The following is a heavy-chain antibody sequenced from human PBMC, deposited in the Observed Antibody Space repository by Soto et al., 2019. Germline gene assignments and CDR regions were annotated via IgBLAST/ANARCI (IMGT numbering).Heavy chain of an antibody. CDR2: IYYSANT. CDR3: VSSNRGSCH. J-gene: IGHJ4*02. V-gene: IGHV4-39*01. CDR1: GASISSSNYY. D-gene: IGHD3-10*01. Sequence: QLQLQESGPGLAKPSETLSLTCTVSGASISSSNYYWGWIRQPPGKVLEWIGSIYYSANTYYNPSLKSPVALSVDPSKTQFPLRLSSVTAAAPGAYYCVSSNRGSCHWGQGTLVIVSS.